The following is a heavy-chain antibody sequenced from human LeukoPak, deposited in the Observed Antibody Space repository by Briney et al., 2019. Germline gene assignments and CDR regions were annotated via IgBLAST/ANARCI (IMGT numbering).Heavy chain of an antibody. V-gene: IGHV3-48*04. CDR2: ISSSGSTI. D-gene: IGHD2-2*01. CDR3: ARDLVVVPLPVGGYYGMDV. CDR1: GFTFSSYG. J-gene: IGHJ6*02. Sequence: PGRSLRLSCAASGFTFSSYGMHWVRQAPGKGLEWVSYISSSGSTIYYADSVKGRFTISRDNAKNSLYLQMNSLRAEDTAVYYCARDLVVVPLPVGGYYGMDVWGQGTTVTVSS.